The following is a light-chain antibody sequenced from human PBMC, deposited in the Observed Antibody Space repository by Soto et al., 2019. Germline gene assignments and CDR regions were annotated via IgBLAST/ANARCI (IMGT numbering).Light chain of an antibody. CDR1: QSISSY. J-gene: IGKJ4*01. Sequence: DIQMTQSPSSLSASVGDRVTITCRASQSISSYLNWYQQKPGKAPKLLIYAASSLQGRVPSRFSGSGSGTDFTLTISSLQREDCAIYYCQQSSSTVLTFGGGTKVEIK. V-gene: IGKV1-39*01. CDR3: QQSSSTVLT. CDR2: AAS.